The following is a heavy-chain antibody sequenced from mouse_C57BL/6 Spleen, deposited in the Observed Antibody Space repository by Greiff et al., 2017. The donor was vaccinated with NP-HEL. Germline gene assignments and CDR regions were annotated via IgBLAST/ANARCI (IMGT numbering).Heavy chain of an antibody. Sequence: LVESGPELVKPGASVKISCKASGYSFTGYYMHWVKQSHGNILDWIGYIYPYNGVSSYNQKFKGKATLTVDKSSSTAYMELRSLTSEDSAVYYCARNSLRGSRDYFDYWGQGTTLTVSS. D-gene: IGHD1-1*01. CDR2: IYPYNGVS. CDR3: ARNSLRGSRDYFDY. J-gene: IGHJ2*01. V-gene: IGHV1-31*01. CDR1: GYSFTGYY.